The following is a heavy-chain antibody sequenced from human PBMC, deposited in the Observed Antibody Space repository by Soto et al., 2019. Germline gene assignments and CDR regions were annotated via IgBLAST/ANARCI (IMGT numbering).Heavy chain of an antibody. CDR2: IYWDDDE. CDR1: GFSLSASDVG. D-gene: IGHD6-13*01. V-gene: IGHV2-5*02. Sequence: QITLKESGPTLVKPTQTLTLTCTFSGFSLSASDVGVGWIRQPPGKALEWLVVIYWDDDERCSPSLKSRLTTNKXTXKNQVVLTMTNMDPVDTATYYCAHASGAGNSAYFDYWGQGILVTVSS. J-gene: IGHJ4*02. CDR3: AHASGAGNSAYFDY.